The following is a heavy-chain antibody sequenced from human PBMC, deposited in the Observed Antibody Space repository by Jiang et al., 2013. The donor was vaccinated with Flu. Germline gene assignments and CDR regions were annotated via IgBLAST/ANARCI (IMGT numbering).Heavy chain of an antibody. CDR3: ARVGSGGSFDY. Sequence: SGSGLVKPSGTLSLTCAVSGASIDNSHWWCWVRQSPGKGLEWIGDILQSGSSNYNPSLKSRVAISIDESKNHFSLKLSSVTAADTAVYYCARVGSGGSFDYWGQGNPGHRLL. CDR1: GASIDNSHW. D-gene: IGHD2-15*01. J-gene: IGHJ4*02. V-gene: IGHV4-4*02. CDR2: ILQSGSS.